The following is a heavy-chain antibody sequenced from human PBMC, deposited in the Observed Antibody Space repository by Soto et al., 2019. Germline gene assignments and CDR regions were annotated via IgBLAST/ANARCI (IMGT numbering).Heavy chain of an antibody. Sequence: GGSLRLSCAASGFTFSSYGMHWVRQAPGKGLEWVTVIWVDGFNKYYADSVKGRFTISRDNSKNTLYLRMDGLRGEDTAVYYCVRERAPFDAFDVWGQGTMVTVSS. CDR3: VRERAPFDAFDV. CDR2: IWVDGFNK. V-gene: IGHV3-33*01. CDR1: GFTFSSYG. J-gene: IGHJ3*01.